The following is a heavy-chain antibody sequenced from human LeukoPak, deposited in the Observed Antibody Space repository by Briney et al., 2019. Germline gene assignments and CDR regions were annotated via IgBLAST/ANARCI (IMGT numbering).Heavy chain of an antibody. J-gene: IGHJ6*02. Sequence: PSETLSLTCTVSGGSISSYYWSWIRQPPGKGLEWIGYIYYSGSTNYNPSLESRVTISVDTSKNQFSLKLSSVTAADTAAYYCARLRSGSTPPPPHYYYGLDVWGQGTTVIVSS. CDR1: GGSISSYY. CDR2: IYYSGST. D-gene: IGHD1-26*01. CDR3: ARLRSGSTPPPPHYYYGLDV. V-gene: IGHV4-59*01.